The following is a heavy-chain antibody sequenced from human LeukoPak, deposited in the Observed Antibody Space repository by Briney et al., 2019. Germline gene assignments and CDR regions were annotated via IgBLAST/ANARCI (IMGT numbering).Heavy chain of an antibody. CDR1: GGTFSSYG. CDR3: ARVAYYYDSSGNFDY. V-gene: IGHV1-18*01. D-gene: IGHD3-22*01. CDR2: ISAYNGNT. J-gene: IGHJ4*02. Sequence: GSSVKVSCKASGGTFSSYGISWVRQAPGQGLEWMGWISAYNGNTNYAQKLQGRVTMTTDTSTSTAYMELRSLRSDDTAVYYCARVAYYYDSSGNFDYWGQGTLVTVSS.